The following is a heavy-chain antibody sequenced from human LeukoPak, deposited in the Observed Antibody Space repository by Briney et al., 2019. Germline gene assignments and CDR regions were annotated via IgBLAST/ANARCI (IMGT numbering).Heavy chain of an antibody. CDR1: GGSISSRY. V-gene: IGHV4-59*08. D-gene: IGHD6-6*01. J-gene: IGHJ5*02. Sequence: SETLSLTCTLSGGSISSRYWSWIRQPQGKGLEWIGSIYYSGGTNYNPSLQGRVSISVDTSKTQCSLKLSSVTAADTAVYYCARWQYTISSGWFDPWGQGTLVTVSS. CDR2: IYYSGGT. CDR3: ARWQYTISSGWFDP.